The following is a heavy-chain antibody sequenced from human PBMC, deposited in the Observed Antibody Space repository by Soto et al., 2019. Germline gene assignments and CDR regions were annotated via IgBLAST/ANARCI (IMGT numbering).Heavy chain of an antibody. V-gene: IGHV1-69*13. CDR3: ASGSDPDLYYFDY. Sequence: SVKVSCKASGGTFSMYAISCVLQAPGQGLDWMGGIIPIFGTANYAQKFQGRVTITADESTSTAYMELSSLRSEDTAVYYCASGSDPDLYYFDYWGQGTLVTVPQ. CDR2: IIPIFGTA. D-gene: IGHD1-26*01. CDR1: GGTFSMYA. J-gene: IGHJ4*02.